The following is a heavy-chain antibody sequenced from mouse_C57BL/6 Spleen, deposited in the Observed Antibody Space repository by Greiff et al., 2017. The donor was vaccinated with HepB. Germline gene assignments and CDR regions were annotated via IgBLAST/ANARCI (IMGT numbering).Heavy chain of an antibody. CDR1: GYTFTDYN. Sequence: EVQLQQSGPELVKPGASVKIPCKASGYTFTDYNMDWVKQSHGKSLEWIGDINPNNGGTIYNQKFKGKATLTVDKSSSTAYMELRSLTSEDTAVYYCARRWLLRGYFDVWGTGTTVTVSS. CDR2: INPNNGGT. D-gene: IGHD2-3*01. V-gene: IGHV1-18*01. J-gene: IGHJ1*03. CDR3: ARRWLLRGYFDV.